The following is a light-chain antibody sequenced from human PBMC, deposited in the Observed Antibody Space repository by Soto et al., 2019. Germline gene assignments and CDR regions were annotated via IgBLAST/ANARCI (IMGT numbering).Light chain of an antibody. J-gene: IGKJ5*01. V-gene: IGKV3-15*01. CDR2: DAS. Sequence: EIVMTQSAATLSVSPGERATLSCWASQSVSSNLAWYQQKPGQAPRLLIFDASTRATGIPARFSGSGSGTEFTLTISSLQSEDFAVYYCQQDDNWPPITFGQGTRLEIK. CDR1: QSVSSN. CDR3: QQDDNWPPIT.